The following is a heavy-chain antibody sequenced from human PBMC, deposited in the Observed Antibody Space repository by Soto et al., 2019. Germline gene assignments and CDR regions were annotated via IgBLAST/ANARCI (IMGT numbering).Heavy chain of an antibody. J-gene: IGHJ4*02. CDR3: ASEDILTGIDY. Sequence: SETVSLTCTVSGGSISSYYWSWIRQPPGKGLEWIGYIYYSGSTNYNPSLKSRVTISVDTSKNQFSLKLSSVTAADTAVYYCASEDILTGIDYWGQGALVTVSS. CDR2: IYYSGST. CDR1: GGSISSYY. D-gene: IGHD3-9*01. V-gene: IGHV4-59*08.